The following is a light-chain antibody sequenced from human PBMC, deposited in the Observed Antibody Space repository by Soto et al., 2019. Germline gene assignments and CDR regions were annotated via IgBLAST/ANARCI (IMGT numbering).Light chain of an antibody. CDR1: QSISSW. Sequence: DIQMTQSPSTLSASVGDRVTITCRASQSISSWLAWYQQKPGKAPKLLIYKASTLESGVPSRFSGSGSGTEFTRTIISLQPDDFATSYCQQYNTYWGYIFGQGTKVDLK. CDR2: KAS. V-gene: IGKV1-5*03. CDR3: QQYNTYWGYI. J-gene: IGKJ2*01.